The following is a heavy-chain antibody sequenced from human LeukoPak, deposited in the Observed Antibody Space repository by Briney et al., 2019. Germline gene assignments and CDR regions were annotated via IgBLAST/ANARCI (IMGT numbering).Heavy chain of an antibody. CDR1: GFTFSSYA. Sequence: GGSLRLSCAASGFTFSSYAMNWVRQAPGKGLEWVSAITGSGGRTYYADSVKGRFTISRDNSKNTLYLQMNSLRAEDTAVYYCARGAFNYYDSSGYLDYWGQGTLVTVSS. CDR2: ITGSGGRT. CDR3: ARGAFNYYDSSGYLDY. D-gene: IGHD3-22*01. V-gene: IGHV3-23*01. J-gene: IGHJ4*02.